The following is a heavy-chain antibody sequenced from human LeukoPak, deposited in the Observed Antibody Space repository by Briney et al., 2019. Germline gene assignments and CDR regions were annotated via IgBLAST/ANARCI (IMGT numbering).Heavy chain of an antibody. CDR2: ISYAGSNR. Sequence: QPGGSLRLSGAASGFIFSTYAMHWVRQAPGKGLEWVAAISYAGSNRHYADSVKGRFTISRDDSKNTLYLQMNSLRAGDTAVYYCARDVSGFYSFDYWGQGTLVTVSS. V-gene: IGHV3-30-3*01. D-gene: IGHD3-22*01. CDR3: ARDVSGFYSFDY. J-gene: IGHJ4*02. CDR1: GFIFSTYA.